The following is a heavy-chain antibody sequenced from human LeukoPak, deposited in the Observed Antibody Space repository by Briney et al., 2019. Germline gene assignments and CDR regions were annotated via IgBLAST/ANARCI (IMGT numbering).Heavy chain of an antibody. J-gene: IGHJ4*02. V-gene: IGHV3-48*04. Sequence: PGGSLRLSCAASGFTFSSYSMNWVRQAPGRGLEWVSYISSSSTIYYADSVKGRFTISRDNAKNSLYLQMNSLRAEDTAVYYCARDLISKDSSGYYPGWGQGTLVTVSS. CDR1: GFTFSSYS. CDR3: ARDLISKDSSGYYPG. D-gene: IGHD3-22*01. CDR2: ISSSSTI.